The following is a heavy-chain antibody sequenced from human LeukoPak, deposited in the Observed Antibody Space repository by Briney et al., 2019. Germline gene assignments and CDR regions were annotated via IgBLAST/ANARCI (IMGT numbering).Heavy chain of an antibody. J-gene: IGHJ2*01. Sequence: PGGSLRLSCAASRFTFSSYFMSWVRQAPGKGLEWVSVIGASGGTTYYAVSVKGRFTISRDNSKNTLYLQMISLRDADTTLYYCAKDVPGGWWYFDLWGRGTLVTVSS. CDR1: RFTFSSYF. CDR3: AKDVPGGWWYFDL. V-gene: IGHV3-23*01. CDR2: IGASGGTT. D-gene: IGHD6-19*01.